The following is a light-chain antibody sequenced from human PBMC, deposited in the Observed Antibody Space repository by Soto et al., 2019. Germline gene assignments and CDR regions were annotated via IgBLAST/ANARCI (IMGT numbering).Light chain of an antibody. V-gene: IGLV2-14*01. CDR1: SSDVGDYNY. J-gene: IGLJ1*01. CDR3: SSYTTSTTYV. CDR2: EVS. Sequence: QSALTQPASVSGSTGQSITISCTGTSSDVGDYNYVSWYQQHPGKAPKLVIYEVSNRPSGVSSRFSGSKSGNTASLTISGLQAEDEADYYCSSYTTSTTYVFGTGTKLTVL.